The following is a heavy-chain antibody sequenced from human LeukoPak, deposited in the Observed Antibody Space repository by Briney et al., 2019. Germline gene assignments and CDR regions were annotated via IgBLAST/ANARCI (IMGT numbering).Heavy chain of an antibody. J-gene: IGHJ4*02. CDR2: ISWNSGSI. CDR1: GFTFDDYA. V-gene: IGHV3-9*01. CDR3: AKDITHSYYDSSGYYLD. Sequence: PGGSLRLSCAASGFTFDDYAMHWVRQAPGKGLEWVSGISWNSGSIGYADSVKGRFTISRDNAKNSLYLQMNSLRAEDTALYYCAKDITHSYYDSSGYYLDWGQGTLVTVSS. D-gene: IGHD3-22*01.